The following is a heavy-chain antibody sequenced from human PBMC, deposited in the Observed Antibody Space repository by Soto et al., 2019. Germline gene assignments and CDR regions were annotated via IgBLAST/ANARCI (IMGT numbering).Heavy chain of an antibody. CDR1: GYTFTSYA. D-gene: IGHD3-22*01. J-gene: IGHJ6*02. Sequence: EASVKVSCKASGYTFTSYAMHWVRQAPGQRLEWMGWINAGNGNTKYSQKFQGRVTITRDTSASTAYMELSSLRSEDTAVYYCARRMYYYDSSGVYYYYGMDVWGQGTTVTVSS. V-gene: IGHV1-3*01. CDR2: INAGNGNT. CDR3: ARRMYYYDSSGVYYYYGMDV.